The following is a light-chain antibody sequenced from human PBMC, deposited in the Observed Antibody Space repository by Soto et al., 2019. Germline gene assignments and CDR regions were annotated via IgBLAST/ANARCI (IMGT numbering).Light chain of an antibody. CDR3: SSYTSWGV. J-gene: IGLJ2*01. Sequence: QSALSHPPSASGSLGQSVTISCTGTTNDVGNNNYVSWYQHHPGKAPKLIISEVSKRPSGVPDRFSGSKSDNTASLTVSGLRPEDEADYYCSSYTSWGVFGGGTKLTVL. CDR1: TNDVGNNNY. CDR2: EVS. V-gene: IGLV2-8*01.